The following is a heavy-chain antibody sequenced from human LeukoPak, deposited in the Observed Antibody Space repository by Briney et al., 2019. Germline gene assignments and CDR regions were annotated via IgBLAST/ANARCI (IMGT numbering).Heavy chain of an antibody. Sequence: GESLRISCKGSGYSFTSYWINWVRQMPGKGLEWMGNIEPIDSYTTYSPSFQGHITISADRSISTVYLQWSSLQASDTAIYYCVRRVENWFDPWGQGTLVTVSS. J-gene: IGHJ5*02. CDR1: GYSFTSYW. V-gene: IGHV5-10-1*01. CDR3: VRRVENWFDP. CDR2: IEPIDSYT.